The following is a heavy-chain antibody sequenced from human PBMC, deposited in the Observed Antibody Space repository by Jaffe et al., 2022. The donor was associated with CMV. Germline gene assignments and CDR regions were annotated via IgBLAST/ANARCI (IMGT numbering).Heavy chain of an antibody. CDR2: IVVGSDYA. J-gene: IGHJ6*02. CDR1: GFTFLDSA. CDR3: SADHYREFYYYGLDV. Sequence: QMQLVQSGPEVKRPGTSVKVSCKASGFTFLDSAVQWVRQARGQRLEWIGWIVVGSDYANYAQEFRERVTISRDLSTSTVYMELSSLRSEDTAVYYCSADHYREFYYYGLDVWGQGTTVTVSS. V-gene: IGHV1-58*01. D-gene: IGHD1-26*01.